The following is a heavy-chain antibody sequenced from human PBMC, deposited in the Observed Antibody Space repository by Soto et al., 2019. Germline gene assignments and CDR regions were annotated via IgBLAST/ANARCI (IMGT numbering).Heavy chain of an antibody. D-gene: IGHD3-22*01. J-gene: IGHJ4*02. CDR1: GYTFTGYY. CDR3: ARDTGYYDSSGSFDY. V-gene: IGHV1-2*04. CDR2: ISPNSGGA. Sequence: GASVKVSCKASGYTFTGYYMHWVRQAPGQGLEWMGWISPNSGGANYAQKFQGWVTMTRATSTSTAYMERSRLRSDDTAVYYFARDTGYYDSSGSFDYWGKGTLVTVSS.